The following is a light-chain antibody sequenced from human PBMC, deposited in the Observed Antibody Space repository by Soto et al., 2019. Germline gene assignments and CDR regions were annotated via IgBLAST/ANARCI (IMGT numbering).Light chain of an antibody. CDR1: QSISSY. J-gene: IGKJ1*01. Sequence: DIQLTPSPSSLSASVGDRVTITCRASQSISSYLNWYQQKPGKAPKVLIYAASSLQSGVPSRFSGSGSGTDFTLTISSLQPEDFATYYCQQSYSTPPTFGQGTKVDIK. CDR2: AAS. CDR3: QQSYSTPPT. V-gene: IGKV1-39*01.